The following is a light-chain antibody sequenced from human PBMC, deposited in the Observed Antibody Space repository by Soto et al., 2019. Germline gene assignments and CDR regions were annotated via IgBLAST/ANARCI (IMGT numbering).Light chain of an antibody. Sequence: EIVLTQSPATLSLSPGERATLSCRASQSVSSHLAWYQQKPGQAPRLLIYDASNRATGIPARFSGSGSGTDFTLTISSLEPEDFAVYYCQQRSNWPLSYTFGQGTKLEIK. CDR3: QQRSNWPLSYT. V-gene: IGKV3-11*01. CDR2: DAS. J-gene: IGKJ2*01. CDR1: QSVSSH.